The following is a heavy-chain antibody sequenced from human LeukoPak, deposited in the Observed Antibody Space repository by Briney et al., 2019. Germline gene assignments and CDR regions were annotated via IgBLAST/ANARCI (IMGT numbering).Heavy chain of an antibody. D-gene: IGHD3-10*01. Sequence: GGSLMISCAASGFTFISYWMSWVRQAPGEGLEGVANIKKGGGEKYYVESVEGRFIISRDNTKNSLYKQMNSLKAEDTAVYDCAIDPQYYYGAGSYYNVGLGYWGQGTLVTVSS. CDR3: AIDPQYYYGAGSYYNVGLGY. CDR1: GFTFISYW. V-gene: IGHV3-7*01. J-gene: IGHJ4*02. CDR2: IKKGGGEK.